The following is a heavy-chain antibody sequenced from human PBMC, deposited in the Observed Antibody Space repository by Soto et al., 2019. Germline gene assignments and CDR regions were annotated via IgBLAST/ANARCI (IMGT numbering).Heavy chain of an antibody. J-gene: IGHJ3*02. CDR2: IYYSGRT. CDR1: GGSISSGDYY. CDR3: ARAEWPPMLSGAFDI. Sequence: QVQLQESGPGLVKPSQTLSLTCTVSGGSISSGDYYWSWIRQHPGKGLEWIGYIYYSGRTYYHPYLKRRLTISGDTSKNQYSLRLSSVTAADTAVYYGARAEWPPMLSGAFDIWGQGTMVTVSS. V-gene: IGHV4-31*03. D-gene: IGHD2-8*01.